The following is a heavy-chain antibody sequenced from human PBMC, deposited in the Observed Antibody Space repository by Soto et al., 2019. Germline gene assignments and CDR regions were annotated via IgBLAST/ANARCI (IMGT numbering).Heavy chain of an antibody. Sequence: QVQLVQSGAEVKKPGASVKVSCKASGYTFTSYGISWVRQAPGQGLEWMGWISAYNGNTNYAQKLQGRVTMTTDTSTSTDYMELRSLRSADTAVFYCASDAQDYYSSSGHLRQGAFDDWGQGTLVTVSS. J-gene: IGHJ4*01. D-gene: IGHD3-22*01. CDR2: ISAYNGNT. CDR3: ASDAQDYYSSSGHLRQGAFDD. CDR1: GYTFTSYG. V-gene: IGHV1-18*01.